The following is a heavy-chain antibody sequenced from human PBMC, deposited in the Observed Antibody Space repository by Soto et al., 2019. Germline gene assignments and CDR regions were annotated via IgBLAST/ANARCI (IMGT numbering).Heavy chain of an antibody. D-gene: IGHD3-3*01. CDR1: GGSISSYY. J-gene: IGHJ6*03. CDR3: ARLTGYYDFWSGYQYYYYMDV. Sequence: SETLSLTCTVSGGSISSYYWSWIRQPPGKGLEWIGYIYYSGSTNYNPSLKSRVTISVDTSKNQFSLKLSSVTAADTAVYYCARLTGYYDFWSGYQYYYYMDVWGKGTTVTVS. CDR2: IYYSGST. V-gene: IGHV4-59*08.